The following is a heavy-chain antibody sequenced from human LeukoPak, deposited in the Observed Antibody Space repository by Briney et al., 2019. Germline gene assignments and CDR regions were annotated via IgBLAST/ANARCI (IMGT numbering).Heavy chain of an antibody. CDR3: ASAARSLLWDWFDP. CDR2: IWYDGSNK. J-gene: IGHJ5*02. V-gene: IGHV3-33*01. Sequence: GGSLRLSCAASGFTFSSYGMHWVRQAPGKGLEWVAVIWYDGSNKYYVDSVKGRFTISRDNSKNTLYLQMNSLRAEDTAVYYCASAARSLLWDWFDPWGQGTLVTVSS. D-gene: IGHD3-10*01. CDR1: GFTFSSYG.